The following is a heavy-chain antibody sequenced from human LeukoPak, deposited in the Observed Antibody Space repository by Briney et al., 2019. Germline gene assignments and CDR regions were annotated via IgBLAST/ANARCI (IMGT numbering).Heavy chain of an antibody. J-gene: IGHJ4*02. CDR1: GFTFSNAW. V-gene: IGHV3-15*01. CDR2: IKRKTDGGTP. CDR3: ATDLGGYYSGSGTYWGSLDY. D-gene: IGHD3-10*01. Sequence: GGSLRLSCAASGFTFSNAWMSWVRQAPGKGLEWVGHIKRKTDGGTPDNAAPVKGRFTISRDDSKNTLYLQMNSLKTEDTAVYYCATDLGGYYSGSGTYWGSLDYWGQGTVVTVSS.